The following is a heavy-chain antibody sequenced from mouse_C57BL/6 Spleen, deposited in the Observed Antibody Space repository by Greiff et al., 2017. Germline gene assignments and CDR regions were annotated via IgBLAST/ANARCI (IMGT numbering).Heavy chain of an antibody. D-gene: IGHD2-2*01. Sequence: VQGVESGAELAKPGASVKLSCKASGYTFTSYWMHWVKQRPGQGLEWIGYINPSSGYTKYNQKFKDKATLTADKSSSTAYMQPSSLTYEDSAVYYCASAYGYDEDYAMDYWGQGTSVTVSS. V-gene: IGHV1-7*01. CDR3: ASAYGYDEDYAMDY. CDR1: GYTFTSYW. J-gene: IGHJ4*01. CDR2: INPSSGYT.